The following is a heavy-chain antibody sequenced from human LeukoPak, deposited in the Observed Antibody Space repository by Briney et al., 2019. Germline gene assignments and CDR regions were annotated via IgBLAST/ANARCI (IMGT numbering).Heavy chain of an antibody. CDR2: ISSSSSTI. J-gene: IGHJ4*02. V-gene: IGHV3-48*01. CDR1: GFTFSSYS. CDR3: AREPTSMGSDY. D-gene: IGHD5-18*01. Sequence: GGSLRLSCAASGFTFSSYSMNWVRQAPGKGLEWVSYISSSSSTIYYADSVKGRFTISRDNAKNSLYLQMNSLRAEDTAVYYCAREPTSMGSDYWGQGTLVTASS.